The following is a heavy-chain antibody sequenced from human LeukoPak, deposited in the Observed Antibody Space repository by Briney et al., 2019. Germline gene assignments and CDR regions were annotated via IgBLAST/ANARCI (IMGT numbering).Heavy chain of an antibody. CDR3: ASAPYYDSSGYYY. D-gene: IGHD3-22*01. Sequence: GSLRLSCAASGFTFSSYWMSWVRQAPGKGLEWVANIKQDGCEKYYVDSVKGRFTISRDNAKNSLYLQMNSLRAEDTAVYYCASAPYYDSSGYYYWGQGTLVTVSS. J-gene: IGHJ4*02. V-gene: IGHV3-7*01. CDR2: IKQDGCEK. CDR1: GFTFSSYW.